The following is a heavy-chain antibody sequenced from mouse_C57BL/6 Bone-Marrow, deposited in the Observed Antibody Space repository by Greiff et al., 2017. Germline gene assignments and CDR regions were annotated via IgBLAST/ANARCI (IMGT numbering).Heavy chain of an antibody. J-gene: IGHJ1*03. V-gene: IGHV5-9*01. CDR2: ISGGGGNT. CDR3: ARQFITTVVATRYFDV. D-gene: IGHD1-1*01. Sequence: EVKLMESGGGLVKPGGSLKLSCAASGFTFSSYTMSWVRQTPEKRLEWVATISGGGGNTYYPDSVKGRFTISRDNAKNTLYLQMSSLRSEDTALYYCARQFITTVVATRYFDVWGTGTTVTVSS. CDR1: GFTFSSYT.